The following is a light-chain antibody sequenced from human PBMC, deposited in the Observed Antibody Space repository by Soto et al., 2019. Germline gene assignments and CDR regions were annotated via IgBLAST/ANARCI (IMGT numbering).Light chain of an antibody. CDR3: QSYDSSLSGHVV. J-gene: IGLJ2*01. V-gene: IGLV1-40*01. Sequence: QAVVTQPPSVSGAPGQRVTISCTGSSSNIGAGYDVHWYQQLPGTAPKLLIYGNSNQPSGVPDRFSGSKSGTSASLAITGLQAEDEADYYCQSYDSSLSGHVVFGGGTKLTVL. CDR1: SSNIGAGYD. CDR2: GNS.